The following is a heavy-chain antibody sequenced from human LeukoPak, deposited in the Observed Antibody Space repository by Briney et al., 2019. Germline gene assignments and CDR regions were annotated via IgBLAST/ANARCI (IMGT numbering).Heavy chain of an antibody. CDR2: ISGSGSGSST. Sequence: GGSLRLSCAATGFTFSSSATSWVRQAPGKGLEWVSTISGSGSGSSTYYADSVKGRFTISRDNSKNTLYLQMNSLRAEDTAVYYCARDLKQWLTTGLDYWGQGTLVTVSS. CDR1: GFTFSSSA. J-gene: IGHJ4*02. V-gene: IGHV3-23*01. D-gene: IGHD6-19*01. CDR3: ARDLKQWLTTGLDY.